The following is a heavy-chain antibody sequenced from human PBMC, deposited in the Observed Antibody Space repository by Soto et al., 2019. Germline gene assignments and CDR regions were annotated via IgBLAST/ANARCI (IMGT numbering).Heavy chain of an antibody. CDR3: ARDATGAAPY. Sequence: PPETLSLTCTLSGRSLNNDDHYPTLIRQQPEKGLEWTGYINNKETTFYSPSLKSRITISVDTSKNQFSLKLSSVTAAATAVYYCARDATGAAPYWGQGTLVTVSS. D-gene: IGHD6-13*01. CDR1: GRSLNNDDHY. V-gene: IGHV4-31*03. J-gene: IGHJ4*02. CDR2: INNKETT.